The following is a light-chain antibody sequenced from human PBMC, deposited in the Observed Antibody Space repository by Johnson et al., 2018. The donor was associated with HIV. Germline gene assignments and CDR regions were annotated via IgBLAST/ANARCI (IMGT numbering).Light chain of an antibody. CDR2: KND. J-gene: IGLJ1*01. Sequence: HSVLTQPPSVSAAPGQKVTISCSTNSSNFGNDYVSWYQQLPGTAPKLLIYKNDKRPSGIPDRFSGSKSGTSATLGIPGLQPGDEADYYCGTWDSSLRAEGFGTGTKVTVL. CDR1: SSNFGNDY. V-gene: IGLV1-51*02. CDR3: GTWDSSLRAEG.